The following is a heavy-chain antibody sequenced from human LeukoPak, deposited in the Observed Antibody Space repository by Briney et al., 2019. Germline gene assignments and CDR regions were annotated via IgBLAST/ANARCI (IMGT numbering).Heavy chain of an antibody. CDR1: GFTFSDYY. J-gene: IGHJ3*02. Sequence: PGGSLRLSCAASGFTFSDYYMSWIRQAPGKGLEWVLYISSSGSTIYYADSVKGRFTISRDNAKNSLYLQMNSLRAEDTAVYYCARSLTSILWWPRGGSYYVEGAFDIWGQGTMVTVSS. CDR3: ARSLTSILWWPRGGSYYVEGAFDI. D-gene: IGHD2-21*01. V-gene: IGHV3-11*01. CDR2: ISSSGSTI.